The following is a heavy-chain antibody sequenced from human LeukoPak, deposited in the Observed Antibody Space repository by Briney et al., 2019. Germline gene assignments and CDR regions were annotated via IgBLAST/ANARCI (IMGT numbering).Heavy chain of an antibody. CDR3: TKETLDGYYFDY. V-gene: IGHV1-46*01. Sequence: ASVKVSCKASGYTFTSYSMHWVRQAPGQGPEWMGIINPSGGSTNYAQKFQGRVTMTRDTSASTVFMELSSLRSEDTAVYYCTKETLDGYYFDYWGQGTLVTVSS. CDR2: INPSGGST. J-gene: IGHJ4*02. CDR1: GYTFTSYS.